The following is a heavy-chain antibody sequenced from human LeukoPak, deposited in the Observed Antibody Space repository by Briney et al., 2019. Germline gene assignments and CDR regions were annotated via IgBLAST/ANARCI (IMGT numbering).Heavy chain of an antibody. CDR3: ARVPTGYSSSWYREPNDY. V-gene: IGHV3-7*04. Sequence: GGSLRLSCAASGFTFSSYWMSWLRQAPGKGLEWVANTKQDGSEKYYVDSVKGRFTISRDNAKNSLYLQMNSLRAEDTAVYYYARVPTGYSSSWYREPNDYWAREPWSPSPQ. CDR1: GFTFSSYW. CDR2: TKQDGSEK. D-gene: IGHD6-13*01. J-gene: IGHJ4*02.